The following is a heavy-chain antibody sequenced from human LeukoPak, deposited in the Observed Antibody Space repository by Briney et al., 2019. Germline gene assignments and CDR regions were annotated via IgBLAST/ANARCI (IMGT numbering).Heavy chain of an antibody. Sequence: PSETLSLTCTVSGGSISSSSYYWGWIRQPPGKGLEWIGSIYYSGSTYYNPSLKSRVTISVDTSKNQFSLKLSSVTAADTAVYYCARHLYGGNSDDAFDIWGRGTVVTVSS. CDR3: ARHLYGGNSDDAFDI. D-gene: IGHD4-23*01. CDR1: GGSISSSSYY. V-gene: IGHV4-39*01. CDR2: IYYSGST. J-gene: IGHJ3*02.